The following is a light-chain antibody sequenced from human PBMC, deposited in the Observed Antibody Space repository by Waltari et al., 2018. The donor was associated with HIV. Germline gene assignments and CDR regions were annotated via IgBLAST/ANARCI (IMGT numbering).Light chain of an antibody. V-gene: IGLV2-8*01. CDR2: DVI. J-gene: IGLJ2*01. CDR3: SSHAGSKVV. CDR1: SSDVGGYNY. Sequence: QSALTQPPSASGSPGQSVTLSCTGTSSDVGGYNYVSWHQQHPGKAPKLRIYDVIKRPSGVPDRFSGSKSGNTASRTVSGLQPEDEADYYCSSHAGSKVVFGGGTRLTVL.